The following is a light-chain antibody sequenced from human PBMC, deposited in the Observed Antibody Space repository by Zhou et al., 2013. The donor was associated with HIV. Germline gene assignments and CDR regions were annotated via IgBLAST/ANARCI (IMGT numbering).Light chain of an antibody. V-gene: IGKV1-39*01. J-gene: IGKJ2*01. CDR2: GAS. Sequence: DIQMTQSPPYLSASVGDRVTITCRASQHISRYLAWYQQRPGKAPRLLIYGASSLESGVPSRFSGSGSGADFTLTINSLQPEDFATYFCQQSYSVPPTFGQGTKLEI. CDR3: QQSYSVPPT. CDR1: QHISRY.